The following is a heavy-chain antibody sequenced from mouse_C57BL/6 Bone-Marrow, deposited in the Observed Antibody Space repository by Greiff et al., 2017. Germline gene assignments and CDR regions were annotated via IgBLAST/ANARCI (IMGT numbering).Heavy chain of an antibody. V-gene: IGHV2-9-1*01. CDR1: GFSLTSYA. J-gene: IGHJ4*01. Sequence: QVQLKESGPGLVAPSQSLSITCTVSGFSLTSYAISWVRQPPGKGLEWLGVLWTGGGTNYNSALKSRLSISKDNSKSQVFLKMNSLQTDDTARYYCARYDYYGKGAMDYWGQGTSVTVSS. D-gene: IGHD1-1*01. CDR2: LWTGGGT. CDR3: ARYDYYGKGAMDY.